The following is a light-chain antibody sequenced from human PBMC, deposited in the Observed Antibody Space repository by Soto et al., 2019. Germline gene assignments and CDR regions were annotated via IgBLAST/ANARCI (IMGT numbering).Light chain of an antibody. V-gene: IGLV2-14*01. Sequence: QSVLAQPASVSGSPGQSITISCTGTSSDVGRYNYVSWYQHHPGNAPKLIIYEVSNRPSGVSDRFSGSKSGSTASLTISGLQAEDEADYYCSSYTTISTLVFGSGTKSPS. J-gene: IGLJ1*01. CDR3: SSYTTISTLV. CDR2: EVS. CDR1: SSDVGRYNY.